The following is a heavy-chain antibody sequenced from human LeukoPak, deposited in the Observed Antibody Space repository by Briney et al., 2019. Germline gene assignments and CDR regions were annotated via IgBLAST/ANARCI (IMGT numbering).Heavy chain of an antibody. CDR2: IYYTGST. V-gene: IGHV4-39*01. CDR3: ARQYGDYGIYYYYYMDV. Sequence: SETLSLTCTVSGGSISSGSYYWSWIRQPPGKGLEWIGYIYYTGSTYYNLSLKSRVTISVDTSKNQFSLKLSSVTAADTAVYYCARQYGDYGIYYYYYMDVWGKGTTVTVSS. CDR1: GGSISSGSYY. D-gene: IGHD4-17*01. J-gene: IGHJ6*03.